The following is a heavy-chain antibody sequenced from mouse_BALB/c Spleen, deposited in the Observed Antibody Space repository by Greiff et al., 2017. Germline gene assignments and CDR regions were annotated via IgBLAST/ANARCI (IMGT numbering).Heavy chain of an antibody. J-gene: IGHJ3*01. Sequence: QVHVKQSGAELARPGASVKLSCKASGYTFTSYWMQWVKQRPGQGLEWIGAIYPGDGDTRYTQKFKGKATLTADKSSSTAYMQLSSLASEDSAVYYCAREGVYDYDEAWFAYWGQGTLVTVSA. V-gene: IGHV1-87*01. CDR2: IYPGDGDT. D-gene: IGHD2-4*01. CDR1: GYTFTSYW. CDR3: AREGVYDYDEAWFAY.